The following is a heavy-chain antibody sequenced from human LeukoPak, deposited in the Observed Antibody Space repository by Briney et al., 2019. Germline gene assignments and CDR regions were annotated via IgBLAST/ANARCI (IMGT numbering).Heavy chain of an antibody. V-gene: IGHV4-59*12. CDR1: GGSISSYY. J-gene: IGHJ4*02. CDR3: ARAAAGYYYFDY. D-gene: IGHD6-13*01. CDR2: IYYSGST. Sequence: SETLSLTCTVSGGSISSYYWSWIRQPPGKGLEWIGYIYYSGSTNYNPSLKSRVTISVDRSKNQFSLKLSSVTAADTAVYYCARAAAGYYYFDYRGQGPLVTVSS.